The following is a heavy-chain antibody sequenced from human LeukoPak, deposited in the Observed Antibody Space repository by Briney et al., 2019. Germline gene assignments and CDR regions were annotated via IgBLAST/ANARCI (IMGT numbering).Heavy chain of an antibody. CDR2: IKQDGSEK. D-gene: IGHD5-18*01. CDR1: GFTFTSYW. Sequence: PGGSLRLSCAASGFTFTSYWMSWVRQTPGEGLEWVAIIKQDGSEKFYVDSVKGRFTISRDNAKNSLYLQMNTLRAEDTAVYFCARGFSYGSDYFDHWGQGTPVTVSS. V-gene: IGHV3-7*03. CDR3: ARGFSYGSDYFDH. J-gene: IGHJ4*02.